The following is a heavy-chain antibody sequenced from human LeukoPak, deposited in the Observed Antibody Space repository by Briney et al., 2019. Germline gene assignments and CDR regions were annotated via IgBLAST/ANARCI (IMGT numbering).Heavy chain of an antibody. D-gene: IGHD3-16*02. CDR3: ARDQGDYVWGSYRPFDY. CDR2: IIPIFGTA. J-gene: IGHJ4*02. Sequence: SVKVSCKASGGTFSSYAISWVRRAPGKGLEWMGGIIPIFGTANYAQKFQGRVTITADESTSTAYMELSSLRSEDTAVYYCARDQGDYVWGSYRPFDYWGQGTLVTVSS. CDR1: GGTFSSYA. V-gene: IGHV1-69*01.